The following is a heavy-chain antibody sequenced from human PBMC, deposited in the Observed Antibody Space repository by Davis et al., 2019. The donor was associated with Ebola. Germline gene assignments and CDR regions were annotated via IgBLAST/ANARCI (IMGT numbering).Heavy chain of an antibody. D-gene: IGHD5-24*01. CDR2: IKQDGSEK. V-gene: IGHV3-7*01. J-gene: IGHJ4*02. CDR1: GFTFSSYW. Sequence: GGSLRLSCAASGFTFSSYWMSWVRQAPGKGLEWVANIKQDGSEKYYVDSVKGRFTISRDNAKKSLYLQMKSLRAEDTAVYYCARQRWLQLWYFDYWGQGTLVTVSS. CDR3: ARQRWLQLWYFDY.